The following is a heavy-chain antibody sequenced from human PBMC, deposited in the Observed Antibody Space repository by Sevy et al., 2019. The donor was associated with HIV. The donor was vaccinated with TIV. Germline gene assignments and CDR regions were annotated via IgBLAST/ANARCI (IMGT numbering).Heavy chain of an antibody. V-gene: IGHV3-30*04. Sequence: GGSVRLSCAASGFTCSIYAIHWVRQAPGKGLEWVAVISYDGSKKYYVDSVEGRFTISRDNSKNSLYLQMNSLRPEDTVVYYCAIDLPSAVTNPFYYYGMDVSGQGTTVTVSS. J-gene: IGHJ6*02. D-gene: IGHD4-17*01. CDR3: AIDLPSAVTNPFYYYGMDV. CDR1: GFTCSIYA. CDR2: ISYDGSKK.